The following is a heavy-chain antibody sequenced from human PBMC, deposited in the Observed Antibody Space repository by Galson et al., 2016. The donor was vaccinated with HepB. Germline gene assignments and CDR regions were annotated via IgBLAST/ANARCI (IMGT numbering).Heavy chain of an antibody. D-gene: IGHD3-16*01. CDR3: GKHGGFDY. CDR1: GFSFSTSG. V-gene: IGHV3-23*01. CDR2: ITSSGDTT. J-gene: IGHJ4*02. Sequence: SLRLSCAASGFSFSTSGMSWVRQTPGRGLEWVSGITSSGDTTHYADSVKGRFTISRDNSKSTLYLYMNSLRAGDTAVYYCGKHGGFDYWGQGALVTVSS.